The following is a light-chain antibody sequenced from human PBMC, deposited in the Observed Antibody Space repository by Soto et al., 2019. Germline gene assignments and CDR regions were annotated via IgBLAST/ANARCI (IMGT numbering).Light chain of an antibody. Sequence: QSVLTQPASVSGSPGQSITISCTGTSSVVGGYNYVSWHQQHPGKAPKLMIYDVANRPSGVSNRFSGSKSGNTASLTISGLQAEDEADYYCSSLTASNSFVFGTGTKVTVL. V-gene: IGLV2-14*01. CDR1: SSVVGGYNY. J-gene: IGLJ1*01. CDR2: DVA. CDR3: SSLTASNSFV.